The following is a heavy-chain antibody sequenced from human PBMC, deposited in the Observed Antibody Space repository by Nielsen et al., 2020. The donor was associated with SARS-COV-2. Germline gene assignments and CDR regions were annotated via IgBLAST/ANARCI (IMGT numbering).Heavy chain of an antibody. CDR3: AHNYSQIAAAAY. V-gene: IGHV2-5*02. CDR2: IYWDDDK. Sequence: SGPTPVKPTQTLTLSCTFSRFSLSPTRVGGGWIRQPPGKALEWLTLIYWDDDKRYSPSLKSRLTITKDISKNQVVLTMTNMDPVDTATYCCAHNYSQIAAAAYWGQGTLVTVSS. J-gene: IGHJ4*02. D-gene: IGHD6-13*01. CDR1: RFSLSPTRVG.